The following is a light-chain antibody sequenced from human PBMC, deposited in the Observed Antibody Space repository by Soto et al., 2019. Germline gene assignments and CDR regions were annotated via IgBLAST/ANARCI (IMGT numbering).Light chain of an antibody. CDR3: QQCNNWPKA. CDR1: QSVGSN. V-gene: IGKV3-15*01. Sequence: EIVMTQSPDTLSVSPGETATLSCRASQSVGSNLAWYQQKPGQAPRLLISDASTRAAGLPARFSGSGSGTEFTLTISSLQSEDFAVYYCQQCNNWPKAFGQVTKVDIK. J-gene: IGKJ1*01. CDR2: DAS.